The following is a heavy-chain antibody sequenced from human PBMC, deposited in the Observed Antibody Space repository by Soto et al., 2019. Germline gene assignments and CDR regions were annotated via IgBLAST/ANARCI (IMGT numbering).Heavy chain of an antibody. CDR1: GFTFNNYA. CDR3: ARESVRDGRGYSYGTFDY. V-gene: IGHV3-23*01. J-gene: IGHJ4*02. Sequence: PGGSLRLSCAASGFTFNNYAINWVRQSPGKGLEWVSVISGSAGSTYYADSVKGRFTITRDNSKNSLYLQMNSLRAEDTAVYYCARESVRDGRGYSYGTFDYWGQGTLVTVSS. CDR2: ISGSAGST. D-gene: IGHD5-18*01.